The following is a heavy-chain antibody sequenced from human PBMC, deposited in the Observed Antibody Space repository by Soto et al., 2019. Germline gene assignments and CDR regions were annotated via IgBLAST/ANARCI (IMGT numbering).Heavy chain of an antibody. J-gene: IGHJ4*02. Sequence: GGSLRLSCAASGFTFSSYEMNWVRQAPGKGLEWVSYIGTSGGSIKYADSVKGRFTISRDNAKNSLYLQMNSLRAEDTAIYYCARESRFSKTWYSPDYWGQGTLVTVS. V-gene: IGHV3-48*03. CDR3: ARESRFSKTWYSPDY. D-gene: IGHD6-13*01. CDR1: GFTFSSYE. CDR2: IGTSGGSI.